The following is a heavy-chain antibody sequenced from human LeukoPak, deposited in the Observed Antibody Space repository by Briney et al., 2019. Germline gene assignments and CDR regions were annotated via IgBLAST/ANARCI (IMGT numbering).Heavy chain of an antibody. D-gene: IGHD5-18*01. CDR3: ASGTAMAGSDYYYYYYMDV. V-gene: IGHV1-46*01. CDR1: GYTFTSFN. Sequence: ASVKVSCKASGYTFTSFNLHWVRQAPGQGLEWMGIINPSGAGTSYAQKFEGRVTMTRDMSTSTAYMELSSLRSEDTAVYYCASGTAMAGSDYYYYYYMDVWGKGTTVTVSS. CDR2: INPSGAGT. J-gene: IGHJ6*03.